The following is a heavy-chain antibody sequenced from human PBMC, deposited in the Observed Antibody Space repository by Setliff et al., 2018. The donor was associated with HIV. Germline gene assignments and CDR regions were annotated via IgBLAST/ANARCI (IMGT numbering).Heavy chain of an antibody. CDR1: GGTFSTQT. D-gene: IGHD3-16*01. V-gene: IGHV1-69*06. J-gene: IGHJ5*02. Sequence: RASVKVSCKASGGTFSTQTFNWVRQAPGQGLEWMGGIIPLFGTAKYIQKFQGRVTITADTSSDTAYMELSSLRFDETAVYYCARSGGGWYNWFDPWGQGTPVTVSS. CDR2: IIPLFGTA. CDR3: ARSGGGWYNWFDP.